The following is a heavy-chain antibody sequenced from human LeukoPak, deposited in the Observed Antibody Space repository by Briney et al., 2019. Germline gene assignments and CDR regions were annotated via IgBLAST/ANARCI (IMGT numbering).Heavy chain of an antibody. CDR1: GYTFTSYG. CDR3: ARGRTVTKRVDY. CDR2: ISAYNGNT. J-gene: IGHJ4*02. D-gene: IGHD4-17*01. Sequence: ASVKVSCKASGYTFTSYGISWVRQAPGQGLEWMGWISAYNGNTNYAQKLQGRVTMTIDTSTSTAYMELRSLRSDDTAAYYCARGRTVTKRVDYWGQGTLVTVSS. V-gene: IGHV1-18*01.